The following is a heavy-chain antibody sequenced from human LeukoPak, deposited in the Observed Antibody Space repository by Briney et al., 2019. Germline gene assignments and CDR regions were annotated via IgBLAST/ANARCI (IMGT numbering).Heavy chain of an antibody. CDR2: TYYRSKWYN. D-gene: IGHD4-17*01. Sequence: SQTLSLTCAISGDSVSSNSAAWNWIRQSPSRGLEWLGRTYYRSKWYNDYAVSVKSRITINPDTSKNQFSLQLNSVTPEDTAVYYCASVGDPTVTTYPTHWGQGTLVTVSS. CDR3: ASVGDPTVTTYPTH. V-gene: IGHV6-1*01. CDR1: GDSVSSNSAA. J-gene: IGHJ4*02.